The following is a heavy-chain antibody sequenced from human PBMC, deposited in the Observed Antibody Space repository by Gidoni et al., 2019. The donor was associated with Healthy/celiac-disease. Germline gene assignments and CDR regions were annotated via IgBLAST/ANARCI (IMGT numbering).Heavy chain of an antibody. J-gene: IGHJ6*02. CDR1: GFTFSSYG. Sequence: QVQLVESGGGVVQPGRSLRLSCAASGFTFSSYGMHWVRQAPGKGLEWVAVIWYDGSNKYYADSVKGRFTISRDNSKNTLYLQMNSLRAEDTAVYYCARDPEEKWELLPGNYYYYGMDVWGQGTTVTVSS. CDR3: ARDPEEKWELLPGNYYYYGMDV. CDR2: IWYDGSNK. V-gene: IGHV3-33*01. D-gene: IGHD1-26*01.